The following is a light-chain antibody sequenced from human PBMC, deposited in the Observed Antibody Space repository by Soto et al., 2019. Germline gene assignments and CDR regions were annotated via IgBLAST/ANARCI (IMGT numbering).Light chain of an antibody. CDR3: QQSYSTPIS. V-gene: IGKV1-39*01. CDR2: TAS. J-gene: IGKJ5*01. CDR1: QSISSH. Sequence: IQINQAPTSLSASVRDTVTITLRASQSISSHLNWYQQKPGKAPNLLMYTASNLQSGVPSRFSGSGSGTDFTLTISSLQPEDFATYYCQQSYSTPISFGQGTRLEI.